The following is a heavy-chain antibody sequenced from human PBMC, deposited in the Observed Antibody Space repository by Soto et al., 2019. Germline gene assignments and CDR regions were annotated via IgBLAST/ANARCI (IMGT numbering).Heavy chain of an antibody. CDR1: GGSISSSSYY. CDR3: ARNALTYYYDSSGYFHGMDV. J-gene: IGHJ6*02. CDR2: IYYSGST. Sequence: QLQLQESGPGLVKPSETLSLTCTVSGGSISSSSYYWGWIRQPPGKGLEWIGSIYYSGSTYYNPSLKSRVTISVDTSKNQSSLKLSSVTAADTAVYYCARNALTYYYDSSGYFHGMDVWGQGTTVTVSS. D-gene: IGHD3-22*01. V-gene: IGHV4-39*01.